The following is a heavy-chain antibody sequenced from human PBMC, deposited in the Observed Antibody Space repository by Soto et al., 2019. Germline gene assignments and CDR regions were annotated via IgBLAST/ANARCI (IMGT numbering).Heavy chain of an antibody. Sequence: QVQLVQSGAEVKKPGSSVKVSCKASGGTFSSYAISWVRQAPGQGLEWMGGIIPIFGTANYAQKFQGRVTITADESTSTAYMELRSLRSEDTAVYYCARVYSPWVAARTYYFDYWGQGTLVTVSS. J-gene: IGHJ4*02. CDR1: GGTFSSYA. CDR3: ARVYSPWVAARTYYFDY. D-gene: IGHD2-15*01. V-gene: IGHV1-69*01. CDR2: IIPIFGTA.